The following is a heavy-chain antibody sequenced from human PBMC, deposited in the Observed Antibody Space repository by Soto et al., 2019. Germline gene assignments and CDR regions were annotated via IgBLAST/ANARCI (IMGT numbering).Heavy chain of an antibody. J-gene: IGHJ6*03. CDR1: GFTVSSNY. V-gene: IGHV3-66*01. CDR3: ARANYGDYVFYYYYMDV. D-gene: IGHD4-17*01. Sequence: GGSLRLSCAASGFTVSSNYMSWVRQAPGKGLEWVSVIYSGGSTYYADSVKGRFTISRDNSKNTLYLQMNSLRAEDTAVYYCARANYGDYVFYYYYMDVWGKGTTVTVSS. CDR2: IYSGGST.